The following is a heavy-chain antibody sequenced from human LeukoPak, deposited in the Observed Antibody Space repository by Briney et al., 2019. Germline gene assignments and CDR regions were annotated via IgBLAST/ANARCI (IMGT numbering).Heavy chain of an antibody. CDR2: IWYDGIDK. Sequence: GGSLRLSCAASGFTFSSYGMHWVRQAPGKGLEWVAVIWYDGIDKYYADSVKGRFTISRDNAKNTLYLQMNSLRAEDTAVYYCARDVSWGKQCPDYWGQGTLVTVSS. V-gene: IGHV3-33*01. J-gene: IGHJ4*02. CDR3: ARDVSWGKQCPDY. CDR1: GFTFSSYG. D-gene: IGHD6-19*01.